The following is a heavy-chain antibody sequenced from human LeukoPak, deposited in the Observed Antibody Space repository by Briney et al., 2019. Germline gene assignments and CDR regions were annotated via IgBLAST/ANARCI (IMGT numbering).Heavy chain of an antibody. Sequence: GGSLRLSCAASGFTVSNNYMGWVRQAPGKGLEWVSVIHSGGTTNYADSVQGRFTISRDNSKTTVYLHMNSLRAEDTAVYYCARDSDSGYGPFAPWGQGTLVTVSS. CDR1: GFTVSNNY. D-gene: IGHD5-12*01. V-gene: IGHV3-53*01. J-gene: IGHJ5*02. CDR3: ARDSDSGYGPFAP. CDR2: IHSGGTT.